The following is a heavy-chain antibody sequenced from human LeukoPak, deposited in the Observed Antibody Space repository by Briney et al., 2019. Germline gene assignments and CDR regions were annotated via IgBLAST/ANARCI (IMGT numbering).Heavy chain of an antibody. Sequence: GGSLRLSCAASGFTFDDYAMHWVRQAPGKGLEWVSGISWNSGSIGYADSVKGRFTISRDNAKNSLYLQMNSLRAEDTAVYYCAKDNYYDSSGYHRSLYYFDYWGQGTLVTVSS. J-gene: IGHJ4*02. V-gene: IGHV3-9*01. CDR3: AKDNYYDSSGYHRSLYYFDY. CDR1: GFTFDDYA. CDR2: ISWNSGSI. D-gene: IGHD3-22*01.